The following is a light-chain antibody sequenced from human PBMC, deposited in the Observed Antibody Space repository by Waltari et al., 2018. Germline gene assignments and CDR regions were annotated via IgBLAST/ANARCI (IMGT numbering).Light chain of an antibody. CDR1: QSVSRF. CDR2: GAS. CDR3: QKYDRLPAT. Sequence: DIVLTQSPGTLSLSQGERGTLSCRSSQSVSRFLAWYQQKPGQAHRLLIYGASTRATGIPDRFSGSGSGTDFSLTISRLEPEDFAVYYCQKYDRLPATFGQGTKVEIK. V-gene: IGKV3-20*01. J-gene: IGKJ1*01.